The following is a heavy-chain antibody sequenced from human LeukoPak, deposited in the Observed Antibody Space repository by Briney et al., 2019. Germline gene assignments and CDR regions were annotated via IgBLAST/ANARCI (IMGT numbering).Heavy chain of an antibody. D-gene: IGHD3-10*01. Sequence: GGSLRLSCAASGFPFSSYSMNWVRQAPGKGLEWVSSISSSSSYIYYADSVKGRFTISRDNAKNSLYLQMNSLRAEDTAVYYCASAGMVRGVIYWGQGTLVTVSS. CDR3: ASAGMVRGVIY. J-gene: IGHJ4*02. CDR2: ISSSSSYI. CDR1: GFPFSSYS. V-gene: IGHV3-21*01.